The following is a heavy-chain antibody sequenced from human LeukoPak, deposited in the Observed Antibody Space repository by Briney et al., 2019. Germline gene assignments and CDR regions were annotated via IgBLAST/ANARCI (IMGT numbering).Heavy chain of an antibody. CDR2: ISAYNGNT. CDR3: ARDRLSIAAAGTLNWFDP. V-gene: IGHV1-18*01. J-gene: IGHJ5*02. D-gene: IGHD6-13*01. CDR1: GYTFTSYG. Sequence: GASVKVSCKASGYTFTSYGISWVRQAPGQGLEWMGWISAYNGNTNYAQKLQGRVTMTTDTSTSTAYMELRSLRSDDTAVYYCARDRLSIAAAGTLNWFDPWGQGTLVTVSS.